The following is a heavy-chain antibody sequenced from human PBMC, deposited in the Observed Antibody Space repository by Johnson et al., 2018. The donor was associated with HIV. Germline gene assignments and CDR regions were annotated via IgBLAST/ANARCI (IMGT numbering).Heavy chain of an antibody. D-gene: IGHD6-13*01. J-gene: IGHJ3*02. CDR3: ARDLRIYSSSTIRGDAFDI. CDR1: GFTFSSYA. Sequence: QVQLVESGGGVVQPGRSLRLSCAASGFTFSSYAMHWVRQATGKGLEWVAVISYDGSNKYYADSVTGRFTISRDNSKNTLYLQMNSLRAEDTAVYYCARDLRIYSSSTIRGDAFDIWGQGTMVTVSS. CDR2: ISYDGSNK. V-gene: IGHV3-30*04.